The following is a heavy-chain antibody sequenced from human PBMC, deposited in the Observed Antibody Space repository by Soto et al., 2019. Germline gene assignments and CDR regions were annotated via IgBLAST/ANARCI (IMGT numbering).Heavy chain of an antibody. CDR3: ARGVLRFLEWVKGGFDY. J-gene: IGHJ4*02. V-gene: IGHV1-69*06. CDR2: IIPIFGTA. D-gene: IGHD3-3*01. Sequence: VKVSCQASGGTFSSYAISWVRQAPGQGLEWMGGIIPIFGTANYAQKFQGRVTITADKSTSTAYMELSSLRSEDTAVYYCARGVLRFLEWVKGGFDYWGQGTPVTAPQ. CDR1: GGTFSSYA.